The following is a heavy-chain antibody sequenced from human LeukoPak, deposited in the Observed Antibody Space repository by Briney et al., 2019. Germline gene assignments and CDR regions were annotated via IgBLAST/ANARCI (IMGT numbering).Heavy chain of an antibody. D-gene: IGHD5-12*01. V-gene: IGHV1-46*01. CDR3: ARGAPTTRIGAGRFDY. J-gene: IGHJ4*02. CDR1: GYSLTKYY. CDR2: INPSGGST. Sequence: ASVKACCKAFGYSLTKYYVHWVRQAPGQGLEWMGEINPSGGSTSYAQKFQGRITVTRDTYTNTVYMDLSSLRSEDTATYYCARGAPTTRIGAGRFDYWGQGSLLTVAS.